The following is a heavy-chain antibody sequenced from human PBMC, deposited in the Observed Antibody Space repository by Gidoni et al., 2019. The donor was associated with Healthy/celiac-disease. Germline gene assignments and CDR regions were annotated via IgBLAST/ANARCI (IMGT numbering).Heavy chain of an antibody. CDR2: IYSSGIT. J-gene: IGHJ2*01. CDR3: ARRAPLKYQLQQPPRYWYFDL. V-gene: IGHV4-59*01. CDR1: GGSISRYH. D-gene: IGHD2-2*01. Sequence: QVQLQASGPGLVKPSETLSLTCTVAGGSISRYHWSWIRQPPGKGLEWIVYIYSSGITNYYPSLKSRFTISVDTSKIQFSLKLSSVTAADTAVYYCARRAPLKYQLQQPPRYWYFDLWGRGTLVTVSS.